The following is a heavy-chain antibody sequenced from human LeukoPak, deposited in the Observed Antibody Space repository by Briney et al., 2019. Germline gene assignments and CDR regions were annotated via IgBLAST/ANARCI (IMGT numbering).Heavy chain of an antibody. Sequence: GGSLRLSCAASGFTFDDYAMHWVRQAPGKGLEWVSGISWNSGSIGYADSVKGRFTISRDNAKNSLYLQMNSLRAEDTALYYCAKDIRGSGWYGSYFDYWGQGTLVTVSS. J-gene: IGHJ4*02. D-gene: IGHD6-19*01. V-gene: IGHV3-9*01. CDR3: AKDIRGSGWYGSYFDY. CDR2: ISWNSGSI. CDR1: GFTFDDYA.